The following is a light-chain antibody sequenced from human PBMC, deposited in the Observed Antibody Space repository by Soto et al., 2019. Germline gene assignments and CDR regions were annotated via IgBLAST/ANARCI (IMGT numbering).Light chain of an antibody. CDR3: QQRSSWPRT. CDR2: DAS. J-gene: IGKJ2*01. CDR1: QRVSSS. Sequence: EIVLTQSPATLSLSPGERATLSCRASQRVSSSLAWYQQKPGQAPRLLIYDASTRATGISARFSGSGSGTDFTLTISNLEPEDFAVYYCQQRSSWPRTFGQGTNLEIK. V-gene: IGKV3-11*01.